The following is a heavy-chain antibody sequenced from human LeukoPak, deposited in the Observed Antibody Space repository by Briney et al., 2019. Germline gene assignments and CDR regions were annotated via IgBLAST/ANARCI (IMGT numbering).Heavy chain of an antibody. CDR1: GGSISSSSYC. J-gene: IGHJ5*02. V-gene: IGHV4-39*01. CDR2: IYYSGST. D-gene: IGHD3-10*01. Sequence: SETLSLTCTVSGGSISSSSYCWGWIRQPPGKGLEWIGSIYYSGSTYYNPSLKSRVTISVDTSKNQFSLKLGSVTAADTAVYYCARRKTMVRGASNWFDPWGQGTLVTVSS. CDR3: ARRKTMVRGASNWFDP.